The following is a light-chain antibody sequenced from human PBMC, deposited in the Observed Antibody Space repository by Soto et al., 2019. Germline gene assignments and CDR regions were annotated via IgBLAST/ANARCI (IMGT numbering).Light chain of an antibody. J-gene: IGKJ2*01. CDR1: QSVFTY. CDR3: QQRSTSPPA. Sequence: EIVLTQSPATLSLSPGERATLSCRASQSVFTYLAWYQQQPGRAPRLLIYDASNSATGIPARFSGSGSGTDFTLTISSLEPEDFALYYCQQRSTSPPAFGQGTKLEI. CDR2: DAS. V-gene: IGKV3-11*01.